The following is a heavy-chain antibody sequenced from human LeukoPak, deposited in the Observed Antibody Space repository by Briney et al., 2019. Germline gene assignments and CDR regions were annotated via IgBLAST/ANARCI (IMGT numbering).Heavy chain of an antibody. CDR3: AREVTAWFDP. CDR2: IYYSGRT. J-gene: IGHJ5*02. Sequence: SETLSLTCTVSGGSISSSDYYWGWIRQPPGKGLEWIGSIYYSGRTYYNPSLKSRVTISVDTSKNQCSLKLSSVTAADTAVYYCAREVTAWFDPWGQGTLVTVSS. V-gene: IGHV4-39*02. CDR1: GGSISSSDYY. D-gene: IGHD2-21*02.